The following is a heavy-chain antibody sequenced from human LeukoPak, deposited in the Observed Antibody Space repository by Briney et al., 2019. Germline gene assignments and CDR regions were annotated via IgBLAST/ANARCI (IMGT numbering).Heavy chain of an antibody. J-gene: IGHJ6*02. CDR1: GLTVSSY. CDR2: INSDGGST. V-gene: IGHV3-74*01. CDR3: ARDRFFGMDV. Sequence: GGSLRLSCAASGLTVSSYMSWVRQAPGKGLVWVSRINSDGGSTTYADSVKGRFTISRDNAKNMLYLQMNSLRAEDTAVYYCARDRFFGMDVWGQGTTVTVSS.